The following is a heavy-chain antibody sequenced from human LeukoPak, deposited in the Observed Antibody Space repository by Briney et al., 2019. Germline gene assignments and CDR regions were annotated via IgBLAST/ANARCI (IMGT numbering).Heavy chain of an antibody. Sequence: SETLSLTCTVSGGSISSYYWSWIRQPPGKRLEWIGYIYYSGSTNYNPSLKSRVTISVDTSKNQFSLKLSSVTAADTAVYYCATHPPRKCTGGSCSDYWGQGTLVTVSS. CDR1: GGSISSYY. V-gene: IGHV4-59*01. CDR3: ATHPPRKCTGGSCSDY. D-gene: IGHD2-15*01. CDR2: IYYSGST. J-gene: IGHJ4*02.